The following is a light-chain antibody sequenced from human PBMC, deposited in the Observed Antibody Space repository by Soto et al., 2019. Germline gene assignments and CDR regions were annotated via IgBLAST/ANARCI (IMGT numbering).Light chain of an antibody. Sequence: EIVLTQSPGTLSLSPGERATLPCRASQSVGSYLAWYQQRPGQAPRLLISGASTRATGIPDRFSGSGSGTDFTLTISRLEPEDFAVYYCQQYGSSPYTFGQGTRLEIK. V-gene: IGKV3-20*01. CDR1: QSVGSY. CDR3: QQYGSSPYT. J-gene: IGKJ5*01. CDR2: GAS.